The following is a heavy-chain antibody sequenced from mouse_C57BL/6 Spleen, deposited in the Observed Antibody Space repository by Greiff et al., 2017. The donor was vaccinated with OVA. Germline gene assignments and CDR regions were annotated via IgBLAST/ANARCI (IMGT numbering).Heavy chain of an antibody. J-gene: IGHJ2*01. CDR3: ARANSYFDY. CDR1: GFTFSDYY. V-gene: IGHV5-16*01. D-gene: IGHD4-1*01. CDR2: INYDGSST. Sequence: EVMLVESEGGLVQPGSSMKLSCTASGFTFSDYYMAWVRQVPEKGLEWVANINYDGSSTYYLDSLKSRFIISRDNAKNILYLQMSSLKSEDTATYYCARANSYFDYWGQGTTLTVSS.